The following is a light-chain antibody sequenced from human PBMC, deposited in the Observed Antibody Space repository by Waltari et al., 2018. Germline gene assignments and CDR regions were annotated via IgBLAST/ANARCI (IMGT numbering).Light chain of an antibody. V-gene: IGKV2-28*01. J-gene: IGKJ1*01. CDR1: QSLLHSNGYNY. CDR2: LGS. CDR3: MQALQTRWT. Sequence: DIVMTQSPLSLPVTPGEPASISCRSSQSLLHSNGYNYLDWYLQKPGQSPQLLIYLGSNRASGVPDRFSCSGSGTDFTLKISRVEAEDVGVYYCMQALQTRWTFGQGTKVEIK.